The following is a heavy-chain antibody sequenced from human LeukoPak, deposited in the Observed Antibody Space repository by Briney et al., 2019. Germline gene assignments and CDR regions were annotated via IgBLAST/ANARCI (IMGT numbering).Heavy chain of an antibody. D-gene: IGHD6-13*01. J-gene: IGHJ4*02. CDR1: GGSFSGYY. CDR3: ARVGGVAWYGKDY. CDR2: INHSGST. Sequence: PSETLSLTCAVYGGSFSGYYWSWIRQPPGKGLEWIGEINHSGSTNYNPSLKSRVTISVETSKNQFSLKLSSVTAADRGVYYCARVGGVAWYGKDYWGQGTLVTVSS. V-gene: IGHV4-34*01.